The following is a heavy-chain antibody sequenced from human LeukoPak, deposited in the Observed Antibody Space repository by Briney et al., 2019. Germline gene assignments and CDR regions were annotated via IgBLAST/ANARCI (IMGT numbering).Heavy chain of an antibody. D-gene: IGHD6-13*01. CDR2: ISYDGSNK. CDR3: ARTNQWQQLAEGFDY. CDR1: GFTFSSYA. Sequence: PGRSLRLSCAASGFTFSSYAMHWVRQAPGKGLEWVAVISYDGSNKYYADSVKGRFTISRDNSKNTLYLQMNSLRAEDTAVYYCARTNQWQQLAEGFDYWGQGTLV. V-gene: IGHV3-30*04. J-gene: IGHJ4*02.